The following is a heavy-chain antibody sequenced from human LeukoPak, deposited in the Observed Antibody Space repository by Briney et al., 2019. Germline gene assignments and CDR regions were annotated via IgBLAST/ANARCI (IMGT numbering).Heavy chain of an antibody. Sequence: SSVTISCKASGYTFTSYNMHWVRRAPGQGLEWMGIINPSGGSTSYAQKFQGRVTMTRDTSTSTVYMELSSLRSEDTAVYYCARTRDDYTHADYWGQEPLDTVSS. CDR3: ARTRDDYTHADY. V-gene: IGHV1-46*01. CDR1: GYTFTSYN. J-gene: IGHJ4*02. D-gene: IGHD5-24*01. CDR2: INPSGGST.